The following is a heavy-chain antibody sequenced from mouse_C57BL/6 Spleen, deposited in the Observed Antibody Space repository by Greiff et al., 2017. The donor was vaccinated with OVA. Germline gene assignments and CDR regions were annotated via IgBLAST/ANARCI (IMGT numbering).Heavy chain of an antibody. CDR1: GYTFTDYE. CDR2: IDPETGGT. J-gene: IGHJ2*01. D-gene: IGHD2-3*01. V-gene: IGHV1-15*01. Sequence: QVQLQQSGAELVRPGASVTLSCKASGYTFTDYEMHWVKPTPVHGLEWIGAIDPETGGTAYNQKFKGKAILTADNSSSTAYMELRSLTSEDSAVYSCPMGFDYWGQGTTLTVSS. CDR3: PMGFDY.